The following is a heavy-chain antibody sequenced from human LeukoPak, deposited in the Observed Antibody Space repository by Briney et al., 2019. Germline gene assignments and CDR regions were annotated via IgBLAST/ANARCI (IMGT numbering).Heavy chain of an antibody. J-gene: IGHJ4*02. CDR2: IYHSGST. Sequence: SQTLSLTCTVSGVSISSGHYYWSWIRQPPGKGLQWIGFIYHSGSTYYNPSLKSRVTVSVDRSKNQFSLKLSSVTAADTAVYYCARATVSWSRTCYFDYWGQGTLVTVSS. CDR3: ARATVSWSRTCYFDY. V-gene: IGHV4-30-2*01. D-gene: IGHD4-11*01. CDR1: GVSISSGHYY.